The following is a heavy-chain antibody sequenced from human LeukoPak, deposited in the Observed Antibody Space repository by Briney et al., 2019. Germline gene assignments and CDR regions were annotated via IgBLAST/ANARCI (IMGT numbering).Heavy chain of an antibody. J-gene: IGHJ5*02. D-gene: IGHD1-7*01. CDR3: ARGNWNYASFWFDP. Sequence: PSETLSLTCTVSGGSISSYYWSWIRQPPEKGLEWIGYIYYSGSTNYNPSLKSRVTISVDTSKDQFSLKLSSVTAADTAVYYCARGNWNYASFWFDPWGQGTLVTVSS. V-gene: IGHV4-59*01. CDR1: GGSISSYY. CDR2: IYYSGST.